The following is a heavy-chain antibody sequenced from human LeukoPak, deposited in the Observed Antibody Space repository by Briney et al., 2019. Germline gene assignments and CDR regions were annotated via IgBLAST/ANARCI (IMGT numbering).Heavy chain of an antibody. V-gene: IGHV4-61*01. J-gene: IGHJ4*02. Sequence: SETLSLTCTVSGGSVSSGSYYWSWIRQPPGKGLEWIGYIYYSGSTNYNPSLKSRVTISVDTSKNQFSLKLSSVTAADTAVYYCARWGYYYESSGYFFDYWGQGTLVTVSS. CDR3: ARWGYYYESSGYFFDY. D-gene: IGHD3-22*01. CDR1: GGSVSSGSYY. CDR2: IYYSGST.